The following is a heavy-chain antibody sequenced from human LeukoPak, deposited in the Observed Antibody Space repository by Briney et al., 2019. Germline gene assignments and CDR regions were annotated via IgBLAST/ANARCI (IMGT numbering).Heavy chain of an antibody. D-gene: IGHD4-17*01. Sequence: GGSVRLFCTASGVTDSSSYMRWVRQARGKALEWVSIMYSGGGTDYADSVKGRFTISRENSKNTLYLQMNSLRAEDTAVYYCARDPSPCYGDYGYWGQGTLVTVSS. CDR2: MYSGGGT. V-gene: IGHV3-66*01. J-gene: IGHJ4*02. CDR3: ARDPSPCYGDYGY. CDR1: GVTDSSSY.